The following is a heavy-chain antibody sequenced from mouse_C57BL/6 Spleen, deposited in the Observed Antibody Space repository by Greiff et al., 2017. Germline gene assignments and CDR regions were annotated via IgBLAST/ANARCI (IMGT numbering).Heavy chain of an antibody. CDR1: GYTFTSYW. D-gene: IGHD2-1*01. J-gene: IGHJ2*01. CDR2: IYPSDSET. Sequence: QVQLQQPGAELVRPGSSVKLSCKASGYTFTSYWMDWVKQRPGQSLEWIGNIYPSDSETHYNQKFKDKATLTVDKSSSTAYMQLSSLTSEDSAVYYCARSGAIYYGSPGYYFDYWGQGTTLTVSS. V-gene: IGHV1-61*01. CDR3: ARSGAIYYGSPGYYFDY.